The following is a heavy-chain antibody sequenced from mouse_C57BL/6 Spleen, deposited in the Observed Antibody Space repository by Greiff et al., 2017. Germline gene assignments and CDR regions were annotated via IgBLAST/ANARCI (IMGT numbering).Heavy chain of an antibody. J-gene: IGHJ4*01. CDR3: ARGMLYDGYYGYAMDY. D-gene: IGHD2-3*01. V-gene: IGHV1-64*01. Sequence: QVQLKQPGAELVKPGASVKLSCKASGYTFTSYWMHWVKQRPGQGLEWIGMIHPNSGSTNYNEKFKSKATLTVDKSSSTAYMQLSSLTSEDSAVYYCARGMLYDGYYGYAMDYWGQGTSVTVSS. CDR2: IHPNSGST. CDR1: GYTFTSYW.